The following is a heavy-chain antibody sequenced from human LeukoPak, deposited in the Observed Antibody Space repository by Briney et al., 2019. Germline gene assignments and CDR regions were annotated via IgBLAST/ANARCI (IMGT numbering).Heavy chain of an antibody. CDR3: AKDRDSSSWYSKYYYYYGMDV. V-gene: IGHV3-23*01. Sequence: LSGGSLRLSCAASGFTFSSYAMSWARQAPGKGLEWVSAISGSGGSTYYADSVKGRFTISRDNSKNTLYLQMNSLRAEDTAVYYCAKDRDSSSWYSKYYYYYGMDVWGQGTTVTVSS. CDR2: ISGSGGST. CDR1: GFTFSSYA. D-gene: IGHD6-13*01. J-gene: IGHJ6*02.